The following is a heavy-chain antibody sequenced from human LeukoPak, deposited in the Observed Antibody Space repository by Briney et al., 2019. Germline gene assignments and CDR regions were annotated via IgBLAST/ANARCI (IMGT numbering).Heavy chain of an antibody. Sequence: PSETLSLTCTVSGGSISSGGYYWSWIRQHPGKGLEWIGYIYYSGSTYYNPPLKSRVTISVDTSKNQFSLKLSSVTAADTAVYYCAADLNHPERSNTLYYFDYWGQGTLVTVSS. V-gene: IGHV4-31*03. CDR2: IYYSGST. J-gene: IGHJ4*02. D-gene: IGHD3-3*01. CDR1: GGSISSGGYY. CDR3: AADLNHPERSNTLYYFDY.